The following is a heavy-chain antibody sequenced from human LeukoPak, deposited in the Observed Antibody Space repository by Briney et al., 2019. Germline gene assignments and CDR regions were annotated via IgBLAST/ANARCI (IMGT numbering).Heavy chain of an antibody. Sequence: SVKVSCKASGGTFSSYAISWVRQAPGQGLEWMGRFIPIFGIANYAQKFQGRVTITADKSTSTAYMELSSLRSEDTAVYYCARVVTPRILRFLEWRGEDWFDPWGQGTLVTVSS. J-gene: IGHJ5*02. D-gene: IGHD3-3*01. V-gene: IGHV1-69*04. CDR3: ARVVTPRILRFLEWRGEDWFDP. CDR1: GGTFSSYA. CDR2: FIPIFGIA.